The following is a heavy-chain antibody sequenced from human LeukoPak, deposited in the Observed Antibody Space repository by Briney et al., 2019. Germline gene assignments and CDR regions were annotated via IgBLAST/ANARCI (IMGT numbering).Heavy chain of an antibody. V-gene: IGHV7-4-1*02. J-gene: IGHJ4*02. D-gene: IGHD6-19*01. CDR2: INTNTGNP. CDR3: ARGIPSGYSSGWNYFDY. Sequence: GASVKVSCKASGYTFTSYAMNWVRQAPGQGLEWMGWINTNTGNPTYAQGFTGRFVFSLDTSVSTAYLQISSLKAEDTAVYYCARGIPSGYSSGWNYFDYWGQGTLVTVSS. CDR1: GYTFTSYA.